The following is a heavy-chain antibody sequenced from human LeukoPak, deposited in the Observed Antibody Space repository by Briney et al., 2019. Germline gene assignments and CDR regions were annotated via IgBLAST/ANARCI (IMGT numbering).Heavy chain of an antibody. D-gene: IGHD3-3*01. CDR3: ARAYDDDYYYYMDV. CDR2: IYHSGTT. V-gene: IGHV4-59*11. J-gene: IGHJ6*03. CDR1: GGSIGSHY. Sequence: SETLSLTCTVSGGSIGSHYWSWIRQPPGKGLEWIGQIYHSGTTNYNPSLKSRVTISVDTSKNQFSLKLTSVTAADTDVYYCARAYDDDYYYYMDVWGKGTTVTVSS.